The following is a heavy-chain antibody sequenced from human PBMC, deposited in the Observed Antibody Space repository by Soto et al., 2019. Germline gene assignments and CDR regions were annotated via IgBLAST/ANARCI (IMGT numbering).Heavy chain of an antibody. J-gene: IGHJ4*02. CDR3: AKGALGSSSWYDFDY. CDR1: GFTFNNYA. Sequence: EVQLLESGGGLVQPGGSLRLSCAASGFTFNNYAMNWVRQAPGKGLEWVSSISGSGGSTYYADSVKGRFTISRDNSKNTLYLQMNSLIAEDTAVYYCAKGALGSSSWYDFDYWGQGTLVTVSS. V-gene: IGHV3-23*01. CDR2: ISGSGGST. D-gene: IGHD6-13*01.